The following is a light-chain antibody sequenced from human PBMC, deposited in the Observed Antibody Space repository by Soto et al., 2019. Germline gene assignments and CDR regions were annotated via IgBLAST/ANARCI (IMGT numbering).Light chain of an antibody. CDR2: DVS. Sequence: QSALTQPPSVSGSPGQSVAISCTGTSSDVGNSNGVSWYQQPPGTAPKLMIYDVSNRPSGVPDRFSGSKSGNTASLTISGLQAEDEADYYCSSYSSSSTYVFVPGTNVTV. CDR1: SSDVGNSNG. V-gene: IGLV2-18*02. J-gene: IGLJ1*01. CDR3: SSYSSSSTYV.